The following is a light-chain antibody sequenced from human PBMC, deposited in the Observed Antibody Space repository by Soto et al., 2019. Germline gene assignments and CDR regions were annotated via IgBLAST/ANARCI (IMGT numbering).Light chain of an antibody. CDR2: GAS. CDR1: QSISRY. CDR3: QQYGSSGT. J-gene: IGKJ1*01. Sequence: GALSLYQGERTTLSCRASQSISRYLAWYQQKPGQGPRLLIYGASIRATGTPDRFSGSGSGTDFTLTINRLEPEDFALYYCQQYGSSGTFGQGTKV. V-gene: IGKV3-20*01.